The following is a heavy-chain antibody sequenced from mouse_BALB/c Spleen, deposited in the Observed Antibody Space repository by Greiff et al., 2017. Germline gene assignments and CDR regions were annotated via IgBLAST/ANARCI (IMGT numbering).Heavy chain of an antibody. J-gene: IGHJ4*01. D-gene: IGHD4-1*01. CDR1: GYTFTSYW. V-gene: IGHV1-9*01. CDR3: ARLGRAMDY. Sequence: QVQLQQSGAELMKPGASVTISCKATGYTFTSYWLEWVKQRPGHGLEWIGEILPGSGSTNYNEKFKGKATFTADTSSNTAYMQLSSLTSEDSAVYYCARLGRAMDYWGQGTAGTVSS. CDR2: ILPGSGST.